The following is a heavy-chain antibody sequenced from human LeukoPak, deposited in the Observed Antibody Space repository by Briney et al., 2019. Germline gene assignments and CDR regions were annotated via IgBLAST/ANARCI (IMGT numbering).Heavy chain of an antibody. CDR3: AREAYDYVWGSYPFDY. Sequence: GGSLRLSCAASGFTFSSYAMHWVRQAPGKGLEWVAVISYDGSNKYYADSVKGRFTISRDNSKNTLYLQMNSLRAEDTAVYYCAREAYDYVWGSYPFDYRGQGTLVTVSS. CDR2: ISYDGSNK. CDR1: GFTFSSYA. V-gene: IGHV3-30*04. J-gene: IGHJ4*02. D-gene: IGHD3-16*02.